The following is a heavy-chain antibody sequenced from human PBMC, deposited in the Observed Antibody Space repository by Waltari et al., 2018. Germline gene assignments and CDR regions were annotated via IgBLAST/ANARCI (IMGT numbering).Heavy chain of an antibody. CDR1: GFTFSSYA. J-gene: IGHJ4*02. Sequence: EVQLLESGGGLVQPGGSLRLSCAASGFTFSSYAMSWVRQAPGKGQGWASAISGIGGSTYYAHSVKGRFTISRDNSKNTLYLQMNSLRAEDTAVYYCAKGETYYFDYWGQGTLVTVSS. V-gene: IGHV3-23*01. CDR3: AKGETYYFDY. D-gene: IGHD1-26*01. CDR2: ISGIGGST.